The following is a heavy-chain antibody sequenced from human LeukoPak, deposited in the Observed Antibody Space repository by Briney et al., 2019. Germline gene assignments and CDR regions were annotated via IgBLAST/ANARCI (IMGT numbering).Heavy chain of an antibody. CDR2: MSGSGGMT. D-gene: IGHD1-26*01. CDR1: GFTFSSYA. Sequence: GGSLRLSCVASGFTFSSYAMSWVRQAPGKGLQWVSAMSGSGGMTYSADSVKGRFTISRDNSKNTLYLQMNSLRAEDTAVYYCAKDEGGSYPNAFDIWGQGTMVTVSS. J-gene: IGHJ3*02. V-gene: IGHV3-23*01. CDR3: AKDEGGSYPNAFDI.